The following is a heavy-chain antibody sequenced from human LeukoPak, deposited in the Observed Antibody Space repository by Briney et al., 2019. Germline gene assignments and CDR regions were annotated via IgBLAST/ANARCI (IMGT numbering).Heavy chain of an antibody. V-gene: IGHV3-23*01. Sequence: GGSLRLSCAASGFTFSSYAMSRVRQAPGKELEWVSAISGSGGSTYYADSVKGRFTISRDNSKNTLYLQMNSLRAEDTAVYYCAKQYYYDSSGYRFYGMDVWGQGTTVTVSS. CDR3: AKQYYYDSSGYRFYGMDV. CDR1: GFTFSSYA. J-gene: IGHJ6*02. D-gene: IGHD3-22*01. CDR2: ISGSGGST.